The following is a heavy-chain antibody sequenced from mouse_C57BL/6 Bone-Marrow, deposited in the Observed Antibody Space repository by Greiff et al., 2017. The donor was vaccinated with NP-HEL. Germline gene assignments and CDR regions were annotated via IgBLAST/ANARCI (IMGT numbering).Heavy chain of an antibody. CDR1: GYTFTDYE. J-gene: IGHJ2*01. V-gene: IGHV1-15*01. CDR3: TRWGYYDEADY. Sequence: VQLQQSGAELVRPGASVTLSCKASGYTFTDYEMHWVKQTPVHGLEWIGAIDPETGGTAYNQKFKGKAILTADKSSSTAYMELRSLTSEDSAVYYCTRWGYYDEADYWGQGTTLTVSS. D-gene: IGHD2-4*01. CDR2: IDPETGGT.